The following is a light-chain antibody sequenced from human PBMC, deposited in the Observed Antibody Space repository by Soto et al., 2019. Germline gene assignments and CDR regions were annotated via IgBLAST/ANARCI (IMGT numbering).Light chain of an antibody. J-gene: IGKJ3*01. Sequence: DIQMTQSPTSLSASVGDRVTITCRASQDIRNFLAWYQQKPGKAPKLLIYAASTLQSGVPSRFSGSGSRTDFTLTINSLQPEDVATYSCQKYRSVPVFGPGTKVEIK. CDR2: AAS. V-gene: IGKV1-27*01. CDR1: QDIRNF. CDR3: QKYRSVPV.